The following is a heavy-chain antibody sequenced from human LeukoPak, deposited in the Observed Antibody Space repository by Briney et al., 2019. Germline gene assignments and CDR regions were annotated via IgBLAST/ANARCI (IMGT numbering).Heavy chain of an antibody. J-gene: IGHJ4*02. CDR1: GFTFSSYS. CDR2: ISSSSSTI. CDR3: AREVTPYY. Sequence: GGSLRLSCAASGFTFSSYSMNWVRQAPGKGLEWVSYISSSSSTIYYADSVKGRFTISRDNAKNSLFLQMNSLRAEDTAVYYCAREVTPYYWGQGTLVTVSS. V-gene: IGHV3-48*04. D-gene: IGHD4-23*01.